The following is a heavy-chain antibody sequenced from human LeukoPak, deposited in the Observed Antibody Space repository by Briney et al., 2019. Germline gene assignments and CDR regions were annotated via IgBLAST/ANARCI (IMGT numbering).Heavy chain of an antibody. CDR2: ISGSGGST. CDR1: GFTFSSYA. CDR3: AKDRRYRSGWFDY. Sequence: PGGSLRLSCAASGFTFSSYAMSWVRQAPGKGLEWVSAISGSGGSTYYADSVKGRFTISRDNSKNTLYLQMNGLRAEDTAVDYCAKDRRYRSGWFDYWSHGTLVTVSS. V-gene: IGHV3-23*01. D-gene: IGHD6-19*01. J-gene: IGHJ4*01.